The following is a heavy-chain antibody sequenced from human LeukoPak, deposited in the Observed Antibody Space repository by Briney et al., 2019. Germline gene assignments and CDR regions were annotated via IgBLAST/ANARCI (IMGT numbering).Heavy chain of an antibody. Sequence: GGSLRLSCAASGFTFDDYATHWVRQAPGKGLEWVSGISWNSGSLGYADSVKGRFTISRDNAKNSLYLQMNSLRAEDTALYYCAKDYDYGGLYYYYGMDVWGQGTTVTVSS. V-gene: IGHV3-9*01. CDR2: ISWNSGSL. D-gene: IGHD4-23*01. J-gene: IGHJ6*02. CDR1: GFTFDDYA. CDR3: AKDYDYGGLYYYYGMDV.